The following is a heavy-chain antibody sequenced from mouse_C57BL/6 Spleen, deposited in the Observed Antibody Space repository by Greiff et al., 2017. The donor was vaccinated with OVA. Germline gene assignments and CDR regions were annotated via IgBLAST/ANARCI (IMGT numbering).Heavy chain of an antibody. CDR1: GYTFTSYW. CDR2: IDPSDSYT. Sequence: QVQLKESGAELVMPGASVKLSCKASGYTFTSYWMHWVKQRPGQGLEWIGEIDPSDSYTNYNQKFKGKSTLTVDKSSRTAYMQLSSLTSEDSAVYYCARFEGSWFAYWGQGTLVTVSA. J-gene: IGHJ3*01. CDR3: ARFEGSWFAY. V-gene: IGHV1-69*01.